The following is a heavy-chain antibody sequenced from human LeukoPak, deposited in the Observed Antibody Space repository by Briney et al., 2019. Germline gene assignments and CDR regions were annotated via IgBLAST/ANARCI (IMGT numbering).Heavy chain of an antibody. CDR2: ITGSGGST. CDR1: GFTFHFYA. D-gene: IGHD4-23*01. CDR3: ATGSYGGLDY. Sequence: GGSLRLSCAASGFTFHFYAMSWVRQAPGKGLEWVSVITGSGGSTYYADSVKGRFTISRDNSKNTLYLQMNSLRAEDTAVYYCATGSYGGLDYWGQGTLVTVSS. J-gene: IGHJ4*02. V-gene: IGHV3-23*01.